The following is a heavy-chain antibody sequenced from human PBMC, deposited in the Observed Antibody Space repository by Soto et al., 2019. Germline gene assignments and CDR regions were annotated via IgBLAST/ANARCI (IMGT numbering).Heavy chain of an antibody. V-gene: IGHV3-15*05. CDR1: GFTFSDAW. J-gene: IGHJ4*02. D-gene: IGHD6-19*01. CDR3: RTQWLD. CDR2: IKKKTDGGTT. Sequence: PGGSLRLSCAASGFTFSDAWMSWVRQAPGKGLEWVGLIKKKTDGGTTDYAEPVKGRFTISRDDSKNTLYLQMSSLKTEDTAVDCCRTQWLDWAKETLVTVSS.